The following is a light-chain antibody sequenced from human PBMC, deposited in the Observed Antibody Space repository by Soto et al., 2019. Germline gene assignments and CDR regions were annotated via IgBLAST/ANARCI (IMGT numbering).Light chain of an antibody. CDR2: GAS. CDR3: KQYNNWIT. CDR1: QSVSSN. J-gene: IGKJ5*01. Sequence: EIVMTQSQATLSVSPGGIATLSVRASQSVSSNLAWYQLKPGQSPRRLIYGASTRATGIPARFSGSGSGTEFTLNISSLQSEDFAVCYCKQYNNWITFGQGTRLEMK. V-gene: IGKV3-15*01.